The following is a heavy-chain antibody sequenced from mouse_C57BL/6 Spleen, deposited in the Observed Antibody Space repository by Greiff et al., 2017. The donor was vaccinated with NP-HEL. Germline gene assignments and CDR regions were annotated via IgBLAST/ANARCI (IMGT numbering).Heavy chain of an antibody. CDR3: ARRRQLGFAY. CDR2: ISYDGSN. CDR1: GYSITSGYY. D-gene: IGHD3-2*01. J-gene: IGHJ3*01. Sequence: DVQLQESGPGLVKPSQSLSLTCSVTGYSITSGYYWNWIRQFPGNKLEWMGYISYDGSNNYNPSLKNRISITRDTSKNQFFLKLNSVTTEDTAKYYCARRRQLGFAYWGQGTLVTVSA. V-gene: IGHV3-6*01.